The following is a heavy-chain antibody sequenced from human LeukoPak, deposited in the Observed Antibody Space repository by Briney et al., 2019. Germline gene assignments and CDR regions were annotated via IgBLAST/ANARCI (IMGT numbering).Heavy chain of an antibody. CDR2: IKQDGSEK. Sequence: PGGSLRLSCAASGFTFSSYWMSWVRQAPGKGLEWVANIKQDGSEKYYVDSVKGRFTISRDNSKNTLYLQMNSLRAEDTAVYYCAKDLSERVWLLSPFDYWGQGTLVTVSS. CDR1: GFTFSSYW. J-gene: IGHJ4*02. CDR3: AKDLSERVWLLSPFDY. V-gene: IGHV3-7*03. D-gene: IGHD3-9*01.